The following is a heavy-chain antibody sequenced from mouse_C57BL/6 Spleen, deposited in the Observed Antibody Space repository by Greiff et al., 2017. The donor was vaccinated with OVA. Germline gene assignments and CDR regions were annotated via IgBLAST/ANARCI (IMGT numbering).Heavy chain of an antibody. D-gene: IGHD1-1*01. CDR2: IDPSDSET. J-gene: IGHJ4*01. V-gene: IGHV1-52*01. Sequence: QVQLQQSGAELVRPGSSVKLSCKASGYTFTSYWMHWVKQRPIQGLEWIGNIDPSDSETHYNQKFKDKATLTVDKSSSTAYMQLSSLTSEDSAVYYCVVATGGMDYWGQVTSVTVSS. CDR1: GYTFTSYW. CDR3: VVATGGMDY.